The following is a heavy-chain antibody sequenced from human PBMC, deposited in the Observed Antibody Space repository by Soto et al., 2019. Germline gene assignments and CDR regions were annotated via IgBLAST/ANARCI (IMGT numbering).Heavy chain of an antibody. V-gene: IGHV4-61*01. CDR1: GGSFKSGSYS. Sequence: QVQLQESGPGLVKPSETLSLTCTVSGGSFKSGSYSWSWIRQPPGKGLEWIGYVYHTWRTSYNPSLKSRVSISMDTSKNQFSLNLDSVTVADTAVYFCARDFAYFDSWGQGTLVTVSS. J-gene: IGHJ4*02. CDR3: ARDFAYFDS. CDR2: VYHTWRT. D-gene: IGHD3-3*01.